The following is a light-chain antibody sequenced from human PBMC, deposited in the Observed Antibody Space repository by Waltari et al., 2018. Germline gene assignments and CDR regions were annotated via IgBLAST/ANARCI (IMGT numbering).Light chain of an antibody. J-gene: IGKJ2*01. CDR1: QSVRSD. V-gene: IGKV3D-15*01. CDR3: QQYNDWPYT. CDR2: EAS. Sequence: RVMTQSPASLSVSPGARVTLSCRASQSVRSDLAWFQQKPGRAPRLLIHEASTRVTGIPPRFSASGSGTEFTLTISSLQSEDFAIYYCQQYNDWPYTFGQGSKLEIK.